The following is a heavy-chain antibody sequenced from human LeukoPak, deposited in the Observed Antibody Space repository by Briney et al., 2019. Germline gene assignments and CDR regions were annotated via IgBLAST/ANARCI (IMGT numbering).Heavy chain of an antibody. Sequence: PSETLSLTCTVSGGSINSGGYSWSWIRQHPGKGLEWIGYIYYSGSTYYNPSLKSRVTISVDTSKNQFSLKLSSVTAADTAVYYCARDLLNEGNHLDYWGQGTLVTVSS. CDR1: GGSINSGGYS. CDR3: ARDLLNEGNHLDY. D-gene: IGHD4-23*01. CDR2: IYYSGST. V-gene: IGHV4-30-4*08. J-gene: IGHJ4*02.